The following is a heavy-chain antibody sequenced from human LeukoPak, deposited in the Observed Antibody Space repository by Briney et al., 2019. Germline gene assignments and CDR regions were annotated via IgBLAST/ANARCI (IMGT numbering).Heavy chain of an antibody. J-gene: IGHJ6*02. CDR1: GFTFKTYG. CDR3: ARGLQNYYGLDV. CDR2: IWYDGNNK. V-gene: IGHV3-33*01. Sequence: GSLRLSCAASGFTFKTYGMHWVRQAPGKGLEWVAVIWYDGNNKYYADSVKGRFTISRDNSKSTLYLQTNTLRAEDTAVYYCARGLQNYYGLDVWGQGTMVTVSS.